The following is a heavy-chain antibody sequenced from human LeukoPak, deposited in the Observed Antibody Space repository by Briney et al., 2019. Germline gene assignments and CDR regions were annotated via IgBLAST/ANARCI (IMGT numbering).Heavy chain of an antibody. J-gene: IGHJ5*02. Sequence: PSETLSLTCTVSGGSISSSSYYWGWIRQPPGKGLEWIGSIYYSGSTYYNPSLKSRVTISVDTSKNQFSLKLSSVTAADTAVYYCAMCGGDLPGWFDPWGQGTLVTVSS. CDR1: GGSISSSSYY. CDR2: IYYSGST. V-gene: IGHV4-39*07. D-gene: IGHD2-21*02. CDR3: AMCGGDLPGWFDP.